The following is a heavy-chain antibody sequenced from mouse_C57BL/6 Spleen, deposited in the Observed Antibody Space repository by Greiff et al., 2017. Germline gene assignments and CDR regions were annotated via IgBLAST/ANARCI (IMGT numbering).Heavy chain of an antibody. V-gene: IGHV1-76*01. CDR2: IYPGSGNT. Sequence: QVQLKESGAELVRPGASVKLSCKASGYTFTDYYINWVKQRPGQGLEWIARIYPGSGNTYYNEKFKGKATLTAEKSSSTAYMQLSSLTSEDSAVYFCARNFAYWGQGTLVTVSA. CDR1: GYTFTDYY. CDR3: ARNFAY. J-gene: IGHJ3*01.